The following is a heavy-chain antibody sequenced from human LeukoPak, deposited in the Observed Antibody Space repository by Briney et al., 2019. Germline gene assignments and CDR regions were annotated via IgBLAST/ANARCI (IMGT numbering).Heavy chain of an antibody. Sequence: SQTLSLTCAISGDSVSSNSAAWNRIRQSPSRGLEWLGRTYYRSKWYNDYAVSVKSRITINPDTSKHQFSLQLNSVTPEDTAVYYCARDLRSGSYYIRRFDYWGQGTLVTVSS. CDR3: ARDLRSGSYYIRRFDY. CDR1: GDSVSSNSAA. D-gene: IGHD1-26*01. V-gene: IGHV6-1*01. J-gene: IGHJ4*02. CDR2: TYYRSKWYN.